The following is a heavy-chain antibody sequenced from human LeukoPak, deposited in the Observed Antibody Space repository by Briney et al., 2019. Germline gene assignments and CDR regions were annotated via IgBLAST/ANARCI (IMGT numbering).Heavy chain of an antibody. CDR2: IGTAGDT. D-gene: IGHD6-19*01. J-gene: IGHJ6*02. CDR3: ARGHGSGWYRSYYYGMDV. Sequence: PGGSLRLSCAASGFTFSSYDMHWVRQATGKGLEWVSAIGTAGDTYYPGSVKGRFTISRENAKNSLYLQMNSLRAGDTAVYYCARGHGSGWYRSYYYGMDVWGQGTTVTVSS. V-gene: IGHV3-13*01. CDR1: GFTFSSYD.